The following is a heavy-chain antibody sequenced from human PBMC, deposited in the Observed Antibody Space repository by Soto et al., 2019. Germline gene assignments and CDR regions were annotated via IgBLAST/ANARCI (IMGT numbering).Heavy chain of an antibody. CDR2: ISYDGSNK. V-gene: IGHV3-30-3*01. Sequence: QVQLVESGGGVVQPGRSLRLSCAASGFTFSSYAMHWVRQAPGKGLEWVAVISYDGSNKYYADSVKGRFTISRDNSKNTLYLQMNSLRAEDTAVYYCARGGGEYSSSWPTVDYWGQGTLVTVSS. D-gene: IGHD6-13*01. CDR1: GFTFSSYA. CDR3: ARGGGEYSSSWPTVDY. J-gene: IGHJ4*02.